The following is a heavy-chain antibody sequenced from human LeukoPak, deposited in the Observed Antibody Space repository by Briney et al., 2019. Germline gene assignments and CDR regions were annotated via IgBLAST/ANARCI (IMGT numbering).Heavy chain of an antibody. Sequence: ASVKVSCKASGYTFSGYYVHWVRQAPGQGLEWMGWINPNSGGTNYAQKLQGRVTMTTDTSTSTAYMELRSLRSDDTAVYYCARDEDDYVWGSYRNFDYWGQGTLVTVSS. CDR1: GYTFSGYY. V-gene: IGHV1-2*02. CDR3: ARDEDDYVWGSYRNFDY. D-gene: IGHD3-16*02. CDR2: INPNSGGT. J-gene: IGHJ4*02.